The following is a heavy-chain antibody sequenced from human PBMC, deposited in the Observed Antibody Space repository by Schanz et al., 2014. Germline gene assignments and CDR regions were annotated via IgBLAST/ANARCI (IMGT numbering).Heavy chain of an antibody. Sequence: EVQLVESGGGLVKPGGSLRLSCEASEFTFSSYKMNWVRQAPGKGLEWVSSISSSGSYIHYADSVKGRFTISRDNAKNTLYLQMNSRRAEDTAVYYCVKDAYCAGDCFPAEYFQHWGQGTLXTVSS. CDR1: EFTFSSYK. D-gene: IGHD2-21*02. CDR3: VKDAYCAGDCFPAEYFQH. J-gene: IGHJ1*01. CDR2: ISSSGSYI. V-gene: IGHV3-21*01.